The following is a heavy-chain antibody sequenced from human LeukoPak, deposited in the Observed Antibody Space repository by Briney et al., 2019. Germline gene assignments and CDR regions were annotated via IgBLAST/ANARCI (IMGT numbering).Heavy chain of an antibody. CDR1: GYTFTSYG. CDR3: ARTPVVVTAILSPWETYYFDY. CDR2: INPSGGST. V-gene: IGHV1-46*01. D-gene: IGHD2-21*02. Sequence: ASVKVSCKASGYTFTSYGISWVRQAPGQGLEWMGIINPSGGSTSYAQKFQGRVTMTRDMSTSTVYMELSSLRSEDTAVYYCARTPVVVTAILSPWETYYFDYWGQGTLVTVSS. J-gene: IGHJ4*02.